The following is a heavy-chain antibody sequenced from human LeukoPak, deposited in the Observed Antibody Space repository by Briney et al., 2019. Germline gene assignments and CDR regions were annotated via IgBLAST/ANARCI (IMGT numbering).Heavy chain of an antibody. CDR3: ASPYSGRYSYFDY. CDR2: ISYDGSNK. Sequence: GGSLRLSCAASGFTFSSYGMHWVRQAPDKGLEWMAVISYDGSNKYYADSVRGRLTISRDNSKNTVYLQMNSLRAEDTAVYYCASPYSGRYSYFDYWGQGTLVTVSS. CDR1: GFTFSSYG. V-gene: IGHV3-30*03. D-gene: IGHD1-26*01. J-gene: IGHJ4*02.